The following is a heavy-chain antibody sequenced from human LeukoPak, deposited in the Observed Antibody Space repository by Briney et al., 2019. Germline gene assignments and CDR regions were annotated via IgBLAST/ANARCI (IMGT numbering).Heavy chain of an antibody. CDR3: ARGARSGSYYDY. D-gene: IGHD1-26*01. Sequence: GGSLRLSCAASGFTFSSYGMHWVRQAPGKGLEWVAVIWYGGSNKYYADSVKGRFTISRDNAKNSLYLQMNSLRAEDTAVYYCARGARSGSYYDYWGQGTLVTVSS. V-gene: IGHV3-33*08. J-gene: IGHJ4*02. CDR2: IWYGGSNK. CDR1: GFTFSSYG.